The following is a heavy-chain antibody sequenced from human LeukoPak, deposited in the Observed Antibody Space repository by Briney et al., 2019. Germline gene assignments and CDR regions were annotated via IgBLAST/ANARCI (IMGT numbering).Heavy chain of an antibody. J-gene: IGHJ4*02. D-gene: IGHD3-22*01. V-gene: IGHV3-33*06. CDR2: IWFDGSNT. CDR1: GFTFSSHN. Sequence: GGSLRLSCETSGFTFSSHNMHWVRQAAGRGPEWVAHIWFDGSNTYYADSVKGRFTISRNNSKNTLYLQMNSLRAEDTAVYYCAKDRHAYYYDSSGYYPTGGYWGQGTLVTVSS. CDR3: AKDRHAYYYDSSGYYPTGGY.